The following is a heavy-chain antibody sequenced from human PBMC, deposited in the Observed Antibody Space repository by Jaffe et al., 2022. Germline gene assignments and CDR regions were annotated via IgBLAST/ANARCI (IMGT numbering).Heavy chain of an antibody. J-gene: IGHJ3*02. CDR3: TRSYLFPPFGELYAFDI. Sequence: EVQLVESGGGLVQPGRSLRLSCTASGFTFGDYAMSWVRQAPGKGLEWVGFIRSKAYGGTTEYAASVKGRFTISRDDSKSIAYLQMNSLKTEDTAVYYCTRSYLFPPFGELYAFDIWGQGTMVTVSS. CDR2: IRSKAYGGTT. V-gene: IGHV3-49*04. CDR1: GFTFGDYA. D-gene: IGHD3-10*01.